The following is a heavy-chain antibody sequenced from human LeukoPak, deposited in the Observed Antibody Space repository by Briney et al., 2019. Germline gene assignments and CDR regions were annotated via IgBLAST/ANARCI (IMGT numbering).Heavy chain of an antibody. CDR3: AGSHSSTWYPDC. J-gene: IGHJ4*02. D-gene: IGHD2-2*01. CDR1: GDSVSSNTAT. Sequence: SQTLSLTCAISGDSVSSNTATGNWIRQPPWRGLEWLGRTYYRSKWYNEYAVSVKRRITINPDTTKNRFSLQLNSVTPEDTAVYYCAGSHSSTWYPDCWGQGTLVTVSS. CDR2: TYYRSKWYN. V-gene: IGHV6-1*01.